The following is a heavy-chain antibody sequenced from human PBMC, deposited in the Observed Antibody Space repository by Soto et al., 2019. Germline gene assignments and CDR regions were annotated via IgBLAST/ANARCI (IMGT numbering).Heavy chain of an antibody. J-gene: IGHJ5*02. CDR1: GGTFSSYA. Sequence: SVKVSCKASGGTFSSYAISWVRQAPGQGLEWMGGIIPIFGTANYAQKFQGRVTITADESTSTAYLELSSLSSEDTAVYYFARDARHGSGSYYRDYDTAGPWGQGTLVTVSS. CDR3: ARDARHGSGSYYRDYDTAGP. D-gene: IGHD3-10*01. CDR2: IIPIFGTA. V-gene: IGHV1-69*13.